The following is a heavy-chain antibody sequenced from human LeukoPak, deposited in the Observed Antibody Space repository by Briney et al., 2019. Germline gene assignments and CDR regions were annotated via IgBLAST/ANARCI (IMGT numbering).Heavy chain of an antibody. V-gene: IGHV3-23*01. CDR3: AKDLRTN. J-gene: IGHJ4*02. CDR2: ISAGGGST. Sequence: GGSLRLSCAASGFTFSSYAMSWVRQAPGKGLEWVSVISAGGGSTHYANSVKGRFTISRDNSKNMLYLQMNSLRVEDTAVYYCAKDLRTNWGQGTLVTVSS. D-gene: IGHD4-17*01. CDR1: GFTFSSYA.